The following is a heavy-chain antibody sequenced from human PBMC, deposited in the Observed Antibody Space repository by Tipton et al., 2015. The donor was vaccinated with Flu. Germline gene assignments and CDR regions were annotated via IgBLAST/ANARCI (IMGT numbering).Heavy chain of an antibody. CDR2: IYNSGYT. V-gene: IGHV4-59*12. CDR3: ARDPSLGMPDYFDY. J-gene: IGHJ4*02. D-gene: IGHD2-2*01. Sequence: TLSLTCTVSGGSIGSFYWNWIRQPPEKGLEWIGYIYNSGYTKYNPSLRSRVTISVDTSKKQFSLQLRSVTAADTAVYYCARDPSLGMPDYFDYWGQGTLVTASS. CDR1: GGSIGSFY.